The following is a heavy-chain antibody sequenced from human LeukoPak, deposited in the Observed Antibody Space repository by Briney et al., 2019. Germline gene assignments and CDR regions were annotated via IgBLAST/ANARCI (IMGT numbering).Heavy chain of an antibody. CDR1: GGSISSGGYY. CDR2: IYYSGST. D-gene: IGHD3-22*01. J-gene: IGHJ5*02. Sequence: SQTLSLTCTVSGGSISSGGYYWSWIRQHPGKGLEWIGYIYYSGSTYYNPSLESRVTISVDTSKNQFSLKLSSVTAADTAVYYCARESYDSSGYYWFDPWGQGTLVTVSS. CDR3: ARESYDSSGYYWFDP. V-gene: IGHV4-31*03.